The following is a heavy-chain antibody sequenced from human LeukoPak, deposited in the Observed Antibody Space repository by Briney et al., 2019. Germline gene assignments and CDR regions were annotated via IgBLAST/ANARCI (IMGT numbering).Heavy chain of an antibody. Sequence: GGSLRLSCAASGFTSSSYTMHWVRQAPGKGLEWVAVISYDGSNKYYADSVKGRFTISRDNSKNTLYLQMNSLRAEDTAVYYCARDISDYGDCLDYWGQGTLVTVSS. CDR3: ARDISDYGDCLDY. J-gene: IGHJ4*02. V-gene: IGHV3-30*01. CDR2: ISYDGSNK. CDR1: GFTSSSYT. D-gene: IGHD4-17*01.